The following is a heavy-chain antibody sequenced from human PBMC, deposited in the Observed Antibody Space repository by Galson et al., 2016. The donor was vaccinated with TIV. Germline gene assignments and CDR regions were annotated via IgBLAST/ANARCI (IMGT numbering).Heavy chain of an antibody. CDR2: INPDSGDT. V-gene: IGHV1-2*02. CDR3: AIDPSPVTPSPFVV. D-gene: IGHD4-17*01. CDR1: GYTFTGYY. J-gene: IGHJ3*01. Sequence: SVKVSCKASGYTFTGYYIHWVRQAPGQGLEWMGWINPDSGDTNYAQKSKGRVTMTRDTSMNTAYMELSNLKSDDTAVYYCAIDPSPVTPSPFVVWGQGTLVTVAS.